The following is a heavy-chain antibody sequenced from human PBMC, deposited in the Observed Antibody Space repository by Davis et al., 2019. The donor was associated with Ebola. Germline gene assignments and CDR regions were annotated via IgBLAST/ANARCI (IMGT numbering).Heavy chain of an antibody. CDR2: ISSSSSTI. CDR3: ARGYRYCSGGSCYLEYYGMDV. V-gene: IGHV3-48*02. J-gene: IGHJ6*02. CDR1: GFTFSSYS. Sequence: GGSLRLSCAASGFTFSSYSMNWVRQAPGKGLEWVSYISSSSSTIYYADSVKGRFTISRDNAKNSLYLQMNSLRDEDTAVYYCARGYRYCSGGSCYLEYYGMDVWGQGTTVTVSS. D-gene: IGHD2-15*01.